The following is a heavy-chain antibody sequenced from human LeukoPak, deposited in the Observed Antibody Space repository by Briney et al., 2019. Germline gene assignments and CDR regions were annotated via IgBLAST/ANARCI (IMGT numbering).Heavy chain of an antibody. CDR2: ISGSGGST. Sequence: GGSLRLSCAASGFTFITYAMSWVRQAPGKGLEWVSAISGSGGSTYYADSVRGRFTISRDNSKNTLYLQMNSLRAEDTAVYYCATATATPSNFDYWGQGTLVTVSS. CDR3: ATATATPSNFDY. CDR1: GFTFITYA. J-gene: IGHJ4*02. V-gene: IGHV3-23*01. D-gene: IGHD2-15*01.